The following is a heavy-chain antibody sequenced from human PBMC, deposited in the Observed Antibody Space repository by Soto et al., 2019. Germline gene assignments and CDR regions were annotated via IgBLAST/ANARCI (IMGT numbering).Heavy chain of an antibody. V-gene: IGHV1-8*01. CDR2: MNPNSGNT. D-gene: IGHD2-2*01. J-gene: IGHJ6*03. CDR3: ARDGLYCSSTSCYLPYYYYYMDV. CDR1: GYTFTSYD. Sequence: VASVKVSCKAFGYTFTSYDINWVRQATGQGLEWMGRMNPNSGNTSYAQKFQGRVTMTRDTSTSTVYMELSSLRSEDTAVYYCARDGLYCSSTSCYLPYYYYYMDVWGKGTTVTVSS.